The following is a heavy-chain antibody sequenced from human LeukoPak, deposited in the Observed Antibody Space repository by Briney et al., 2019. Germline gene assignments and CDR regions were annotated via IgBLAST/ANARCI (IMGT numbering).Heavy chain of an antibody. CDR2: ISWNSGSI. J-gene: IGHJ4*02. D-gene: IGHD6-13*01. Sequence: GGSLRLSCAASGFTFDDYAMHWVRQAPGKGLEWVSGISWNSGSIGYADSVKGRFTISRDNAKNSLYLQMNSLRAEGTALYYCAKDTRTYSSSFDYWGQGTLVTVSS. CDR1: GFTFDDYA. V-gene: IGHV3-9*01. CDR3: AKDTRTYSSSFDY.